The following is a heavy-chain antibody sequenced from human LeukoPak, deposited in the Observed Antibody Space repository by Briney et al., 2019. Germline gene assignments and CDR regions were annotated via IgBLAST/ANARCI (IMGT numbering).Heavy chain of an antibody. CDR2: ISDSGGST. Sequence: GGSLRLSGAASGFTFSSYAMSWVRQAPGKGLEWVSAISDSGGSTYYADSVKGRFTFSRDNSKNTLYLQLNSLRAEDTAVYYCAKGGWGSTFDYWGQGTLVTVSS. J-gene: IGHJ4*02. V-gene: IGHV3-23*01. CDR3: AKGGWGSTFDY. D-gene: IGHD2-21*01. CDR1: GFTFSSYA.